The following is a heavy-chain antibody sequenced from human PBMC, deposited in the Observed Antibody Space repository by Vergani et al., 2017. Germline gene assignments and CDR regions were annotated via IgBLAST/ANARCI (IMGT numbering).Heavy chain of an antibody. CDR2: IYYSGST. Sequence: QVQLQESGPGLVKPSETLSLTCTVSGGSISSYYWSWIRQPPGKGLAWIGYIYYSGSTNYNPSLKSRVPISVDTSKNQFSLKLSSVTAADTAVYYCARSDSSSWSFFDYWGQGTLVTVSS. CDR3: ARSDSSSWSFFDY. V-gene: IGHV4-59*01. J-gene: IGHJ4*02. D-gene: IGHD6-13*01. CDR1: GGSISSYY.